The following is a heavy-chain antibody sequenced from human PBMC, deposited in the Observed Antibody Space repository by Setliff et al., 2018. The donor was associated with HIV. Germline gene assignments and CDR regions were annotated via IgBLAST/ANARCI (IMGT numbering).Heavy chain of an antibody. D-gene: IGHD4-17*01. J-gene: IGHJ6*03. CDR1: GGSFSGYY. Sequence: LSLTCAVYGGSFSGYYRSWLRQPPGKGLEWIGEVNHSRRSNYNPSLKSRVAISVDMSKNQFSLRLNSVTAADTAVYYCARAYGDYGHYYYYLDVWGKGTTVTVSS. CDR3: ARAYGDYGHYYYYLDV. CDR2: VNHSRRS. V-gene: IGHV4-34*01.